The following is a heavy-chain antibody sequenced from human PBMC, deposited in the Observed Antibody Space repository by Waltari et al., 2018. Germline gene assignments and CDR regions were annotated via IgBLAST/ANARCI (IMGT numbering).Heavy chain of an antibody. Sequence: EVQLLESGGGLVQPGGSLRPPCGASGFTFSCYWMTWVRQARGNGLEVVANINPDGSERYYVDLVKGRFTITRDNAKNSRYLQGNSLGAEDTAIYYCARDSGRLYVDYWGQGTLLTVSS. V-gene: IGHV3-7*03. CDR3: ARDSGRLYVDY. D-gene: IGHD1-26*01. CDR2: INPDGSER. CDR1: GFTFSCYW. J-gene: IGHJ4*02.